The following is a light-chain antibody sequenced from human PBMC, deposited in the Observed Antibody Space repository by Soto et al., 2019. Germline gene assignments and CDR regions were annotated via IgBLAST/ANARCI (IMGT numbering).Light chain of an antibody. CDR1: QSVGSN. J-gene: IGKJ1*01. CDR3: QQYNNWPPDRT. CDR2: GAS. Sequence: EIVMTQSPATLSVSPGERATLSCRASQSVGSNLAWYPQKPGQAPRLLIYGASTRATGIPARFSGSGSGTEFTLTVSSLQSEDFALYFWQQYNNWPPDRTFGQGTKVEIK. V-gene: IGKV3-15*01.